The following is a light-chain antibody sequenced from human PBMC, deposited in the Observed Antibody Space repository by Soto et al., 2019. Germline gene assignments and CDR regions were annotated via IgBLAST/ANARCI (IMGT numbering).Light chain of an antibody. V-gene: IGKV1-39*01. Sequence: DIRMTQSQSSLSASVGDRAPITCRASQSISSYLNWYQQKPVKAPKLLIYAGARLQSVVPSRFSGRGSGTEFTLTISRLQPEDFATYYCRQSYSTPPITFGQGTRLEI. J-gene: IGKJ5*01. CDR2: AGA. CDR1: QSISSY. CDR3: RQSYSTPPIT.